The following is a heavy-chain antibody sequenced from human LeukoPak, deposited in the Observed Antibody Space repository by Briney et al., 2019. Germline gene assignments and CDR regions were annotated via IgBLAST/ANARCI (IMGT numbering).Heavy chain of an antibody. CDR1: GFIFTTYA. Sequence: PGRSLRLSCAASGFIFTTYALSWVRQAPGKGLEWVSSISDSGGSTYYADFVKARFTISRDNSKNTVYLQMNNPRAEDTAIYYCAKDHEQWLAGYFDYWGQGTLVTVSS. J-gene: IGHJ4*02. V-gene: IGHV3-23*01. D-gene: IGHD6-19*01. CDR3: AKDHEQWLAGYFDY. CDR2: ISDSGGST.